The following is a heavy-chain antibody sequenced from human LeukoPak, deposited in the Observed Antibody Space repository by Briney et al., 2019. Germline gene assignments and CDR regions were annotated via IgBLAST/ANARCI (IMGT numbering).Heavy chain of an antibody. Sequence: PSETLSLTCTVSGGSISSSSYYRGWIRQPPGKGLEWIGSIYYSGSTNYNPTLKSRVTISVDTSKSQFSLRLNSVTAADTAVYYCAKYLPTTRVDDWYFDLWGRGTLVTVSS. CDR3: AKYLPTTRVDDWYFDL. V-gene: IGHV4-39*07. CDR1: GGSISSSSYY. CDR2: IYYSGST. J-gene: IGHJ2*01. D-gene: IGHD1-1*01.